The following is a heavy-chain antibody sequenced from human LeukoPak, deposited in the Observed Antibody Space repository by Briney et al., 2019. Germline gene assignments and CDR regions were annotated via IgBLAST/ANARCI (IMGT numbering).Heavy chain of an antibody. CDR2: INHSGST. D-gene: IGHD3-22*01. V-gene: IGHV4-34*01. CDR3: ASRYDSSGYYYLYFDY. Sequence: SETLSLTCAVSGGSFSGYYWSWIRQPPGKGLEWIGEINHSGSTNYNPSLKSRVTISVDTSKNQFSLKLSSVTAADTAVYYCASRYDSSGYYYLYFDYWGQGTLVTVSS. CDR1: GGSFSGYY. J-gene: IGHJ4*02.